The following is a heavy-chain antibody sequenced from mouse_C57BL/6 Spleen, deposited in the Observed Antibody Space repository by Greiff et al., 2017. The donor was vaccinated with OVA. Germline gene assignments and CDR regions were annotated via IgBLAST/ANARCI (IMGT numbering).Heavy chain of an antibody. D-gene: IGHD2-3*01. J-gene: IGHJ4*01. CDR2: IHPNSGST. CDR3: ARGKSGYSPYYYAMDY. Sequence: QVQLQQPGAELVKPGASVKLSCKASGYTFTSYWMHWVKQRPGQGLEWIGMIHPNSGSTNYNEKFKSKATLTVDKSSSTAYMQLSSLTSEDSAVYYCARGKSGYSPYYYAMDYWGQGTSVTVSS. V-gene: IGHV1-64*01. CDR1: GYTFTSYW.